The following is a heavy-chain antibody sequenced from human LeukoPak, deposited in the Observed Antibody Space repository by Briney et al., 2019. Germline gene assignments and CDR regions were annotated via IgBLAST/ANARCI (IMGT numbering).Heavy chain of an antibody. Sequence: GGSLRLSCAASRFTFSSYAMSWVRQAPGKGLEWVSAISGSGGSTYYADSVKGRFTISRDNSKNTLYLQMNSLRAEDTAVYYCAKGGIYYSNYVSHDYWGQGTLVTVSS. CDR2: ISGSGGST. CDR3: AKGGIYYSNYVSHDY. J-gene: IGHJ4*02. D-gene: IGHD4-11*01. V-gene: IGHV3-23*01. CDR1: RFTFSSYA.